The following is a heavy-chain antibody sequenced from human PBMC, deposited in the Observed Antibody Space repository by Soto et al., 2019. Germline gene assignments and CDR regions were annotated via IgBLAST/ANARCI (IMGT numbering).Heavy chain of an antibody. CDR1: RLTFSIYD. CDR3: AGEPKGGAYDMDV. CDR2: IWSDGSRQ. J-gene: IGHJ6*02. Sequence: GGSLRLSCAASRLTFSIYDMHWVRQAPDKALEWVALIWSDGSRQFYGDSVKGRFTISRDNSKSTLYLQMNSLRVEDTAVYYCAGEPKGGAYDMDVWGQGTTVTVSS. V-gene: IGHV3-33*01. D-gene: IGHD3-16*01.